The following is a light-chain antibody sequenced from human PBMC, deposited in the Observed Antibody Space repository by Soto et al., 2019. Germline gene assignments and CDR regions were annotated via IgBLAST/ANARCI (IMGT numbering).Light chain of an antibody. Sequence: EIVLTQSPATLSLSLGERATLSCRASQSVSSYLAWYQQKPGQAPRLLVYDASNRATGIPARFSGSGSGTDFTLTISNLEPEAFAVYYCQQRSNWLTFGGGTKVEIK. CDR1: QSVSSY. V-gene: IGKV3-11*01. CDR3: QQRSNWLT. J-gene: IGKJ4*01. CDR2: DAS.